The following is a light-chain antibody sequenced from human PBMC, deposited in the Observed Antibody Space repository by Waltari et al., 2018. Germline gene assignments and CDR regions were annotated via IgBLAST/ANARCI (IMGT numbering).Light chain of an antibody. CDR1: QTISSY. CDR3: QQHDNLPPT. Sequence: DIQMTQSPSSLSASVGDRVSITCRTSQTISSYLNWYKQKPGKAPNLLIYAASSLQSGVPSRFSGSGSGTDFTLTISSLEPEDFATYYCQQHDNLPPTFGPGTKVDIK. V-gene: IGKV1-39*01. J-gene: IGKJ3*01. CDR2: AAS.